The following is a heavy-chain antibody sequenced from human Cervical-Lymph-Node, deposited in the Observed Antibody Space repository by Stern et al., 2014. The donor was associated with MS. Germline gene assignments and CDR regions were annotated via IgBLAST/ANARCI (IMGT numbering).Heavy chain of an antibody. D-gene: IGHD4-17*01. CDR1: GYTFTDYY. Sequence: QVQLVESGAEVKKPGASVKVSCKASGYTFTDYYLHWVRQAPGQGLEWMGWIIPVHGGKNSAQKFQGRVTMTRDTAISTAYMELSRLTSDDTAVYYCARTKTVTTYYGMDVWGQGTTVTVSS. CDR2: IIPVHGGK. V-gene: IGHV1-2*02. CDR3: ARTKTVTTYYGMDV. J-gene: IGHJ6*02.